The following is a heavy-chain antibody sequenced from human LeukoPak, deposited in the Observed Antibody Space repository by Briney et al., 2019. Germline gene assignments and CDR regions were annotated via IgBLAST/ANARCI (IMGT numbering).Heavy chain of an antibody. CDR1: GFTFTTYG. D-gene: IGHD6-19*01. CDR2: IGGSGIRT. V-gene: IGHV3-23*01. J-gene: IGHJ4*02. CDR3: AKDPSYTSGFFDY. Sequence: GGSLRLSCSASGFTFTTYGMNWVRQAPGKGLEWVSGIGGSGIRTYYADSVKGRFTISRDNSKNTLYLQMNSLRAEDTAVYYCAKDPSYTSGFFDYWGQGTLVTVSS.